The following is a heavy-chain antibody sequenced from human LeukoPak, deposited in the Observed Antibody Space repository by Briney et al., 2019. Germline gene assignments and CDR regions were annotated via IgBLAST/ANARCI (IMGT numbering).Heavy chain of an antibody. Sequence: ASVKVSCKASGYTFTGYYMHWVRQPPAQGLEWMGWINPNSGGTNYAQKFQGRVTMTRDTSISTAYMELSRLRSDDTAVYYCARGSFSSGYAFDYWGQGTLVTVSS. CDR2: INPNSGGT. CDR3: ARGSFSSGYAFDY. V-gene: IGHV1-2*02. CDR1: GYTFTGYY. J-gene: IGHJ4*02. D-gene: IGHD3-22*01.